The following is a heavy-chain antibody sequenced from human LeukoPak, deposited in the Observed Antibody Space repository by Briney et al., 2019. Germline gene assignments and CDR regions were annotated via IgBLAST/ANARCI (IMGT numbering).Heavy chain of an antibody. CDR2: IIPILGIA. CDR3: AIRPSYYDNSEGLLQD. CDR1: GGTFSSYA. J-gene: IGHJ1*01. V-gene: IGHV1-69*04. D-gene: IGHD3-22*01. Sequence: ASLKVSCTASGGTFSSYAISWVRQAPGHGLEWMGRIIPILGIANYAQKFQGRVTTTADKSTSTAYLELSSLRYEDTAVYYCAIRPSYYDNSEGLLQDWGQGTLVTVSS.